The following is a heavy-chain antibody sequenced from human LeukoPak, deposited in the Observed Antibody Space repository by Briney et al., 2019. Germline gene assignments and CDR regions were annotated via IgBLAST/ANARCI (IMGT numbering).Heavy chain of an antibody. J-gene: IGHJ4*02. CDR1: GFTFSSYS. V-gene: IGHV3-21*01. CDR2: ISSSSTYI. CDR3: ARVWSDCYVTNCYISEY. Sequence: GGSLRLSCSASGFTFSSYSMNWVRHAPGEGLVWVSSISSSSTYIYYADSVKGRFTISRDDAKNSLFLQMNSLGAEDTAVYYCARVWSDCYVTNCYISEYWGQGTLVTVSS. D-gene: IGHD3-3*01.